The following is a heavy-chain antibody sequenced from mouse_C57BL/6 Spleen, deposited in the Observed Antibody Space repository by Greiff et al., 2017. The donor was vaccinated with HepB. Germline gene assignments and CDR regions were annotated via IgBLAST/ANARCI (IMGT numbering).Heavy chain of an antibody. CDR3: ATRNYGSSYDY. CDR1: GYTFTSYW. V-gene: IGHV1-50*01. CDR2: IDPSDSYT. J-gene: IGHJ2*01. Sequence: VQLQQPGAELVKPGASVKLSCKASGYTFTSYWMQWVKQRPGQGLEWIGEIDPSDSYTNYNQKFKGKATLTVDTSSSTAYMQLSSLTSEDSAVYYCATRNYGSSYDYWGQGTTLTVSS. D-gene: IGHD1-1*01.